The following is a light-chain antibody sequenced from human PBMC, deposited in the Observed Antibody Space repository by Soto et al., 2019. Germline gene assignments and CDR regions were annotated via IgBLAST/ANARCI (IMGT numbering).Light chain of an antibody. CDR1: QSVSSTY. Sequence: IVLTQSPGTLSFSPGERATLSCRASQSVSSTYLAWCQQKPGQAPRLLIYGASTRATGTPDRFSGTGSGTDFTLTISRLEPEDFAVYYCQYFGDSPVTFGQGTRLEIK. J-gene: IGKJ5*01. CDR2: GAS. CDR3: QYFGDSPVT. V-gene: IGKV3-20*01.